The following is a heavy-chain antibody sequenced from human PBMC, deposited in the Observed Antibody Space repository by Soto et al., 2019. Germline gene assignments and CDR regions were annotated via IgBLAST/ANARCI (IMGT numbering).Heavy chain of an antibody. CDR1: GFTFSSYA. D-gene: IGHD6-6*01. CDR2: ISGSGGST. J-gene: IGHJ4*02. CDR3: AKDKVEYSSYLDY. Sequence: EVQLLESGGGLVQPGGSLRLSCAASGFTFSSYAMSWVRQAPGKGLEWVSAISGSGGSTYYADSVKGRFTISRDNSKNTLNLQMNSLRAEDTAVYYCAKDKVEYSSYLDYWGQGTLVTVSS. V-gene: IGHV3-23*01.